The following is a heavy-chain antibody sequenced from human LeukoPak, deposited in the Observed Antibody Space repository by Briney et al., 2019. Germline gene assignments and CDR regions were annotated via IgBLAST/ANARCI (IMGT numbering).Heavy chain of an antibody. Sequence: GASVKVSCKASGYTFTGYYMHWVRQAPGQGLEWMGWINPNSGGTNYAQKFQGRVTMTRDTSISTAYMELSRLRSDDTAVYYCAENAAYGDYYPFDYWGQGTLVTVSS. V-gene: IGHV1-2*02. CDR1: GYTFTGYY. CDR3: AENAAYGDYYPFDY. CDR2: INPNSGGT. J-gene: IGHJ4*02. D-gene: IGHD4-17*01.